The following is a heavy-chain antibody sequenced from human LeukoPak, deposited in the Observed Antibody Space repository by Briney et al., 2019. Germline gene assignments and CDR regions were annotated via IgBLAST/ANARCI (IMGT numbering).Heavy chain of an antibody. J-gene: IGHJ3*02. CDR2: IYHRGTT. CDR1: GGSISSGGSS. D-gene: IGHD2-21*02. V-gene: IGHV4-30-2*01. Sequence: SVPLSLTCAVSGGSISSGGSSWSWIRQPPGKGLELIEYIYHRGTTYYNPSLKRRLPISVDKSTIPSTLKLSSVTAADTVVYYCASIASDSSAFDIWGQRTRLTVSS. CDR3: ASIASDSSAFDI.